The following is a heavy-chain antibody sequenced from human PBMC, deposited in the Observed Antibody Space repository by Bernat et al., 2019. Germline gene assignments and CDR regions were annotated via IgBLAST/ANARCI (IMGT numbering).Heavy chain of an antibody. CDR2: IWYDGSNK. J-gene: IGHJ6*02. D-gene: IGHD3-10*01. V-gene: IGHV3-33*06. Sequence: QVQLVESGGGVVQPGRSLRLSCAASGFTFSSYGMHWVRQAPGKGLEWVAVIWYDGSNKYNADSGRGRFTISRDNSKNTMYLQMKSLRAEDTAVYYCAKDDDPGVRGVIIYYYYGMDVWGQGTTVTVSS. CDR1: GFTFSSYG. CDR3: AKDDDPGVRGVIIYYYYGMDV.